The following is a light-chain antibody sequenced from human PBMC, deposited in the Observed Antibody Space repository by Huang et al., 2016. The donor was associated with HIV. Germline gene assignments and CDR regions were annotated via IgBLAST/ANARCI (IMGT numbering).Light chain of an antibody. CDR2: ATS. Sequence: EIVLTQSPGTLSLSPGERATLSCRASQSVSSSYLAWYQQKPGQAPRIFIYATSNRATGIPDRFSGSGSGTHFTLTIDRLEPEDFAVYCCQQYGSSPYTFGQGTKLEIK. CDR3: QQYGSSPYT. J-gene: IGKJ2*01. V-gene: IGKV3-20*01. CDR1: QSVSSSY.